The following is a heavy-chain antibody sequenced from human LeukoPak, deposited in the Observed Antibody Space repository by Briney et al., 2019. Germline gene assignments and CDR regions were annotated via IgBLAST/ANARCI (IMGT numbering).Heavy chain of an antibody. V-gene: IGHV3-23*01. CDR3: AKEIFSGLLYIDY. D-gene: IGHD5-12*01. CDR1: GFTISSYW. J-gene: IGHJ4*02. CDR2: ITDAVGST. Sequence: GGSLRLSCVASGFTISSYWMHWVRQAPGKGLEWVSAITDAVGSTHYADSVKGRFTISSDNSKNTVYLQMNSLRPEDMAVYYCAKEIFSGLLYIDYWGQGTLVTVSS.